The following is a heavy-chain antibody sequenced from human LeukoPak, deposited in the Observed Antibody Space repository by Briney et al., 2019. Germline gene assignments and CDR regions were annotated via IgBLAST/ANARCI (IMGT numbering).Heavy chain of an antibody. J-gene: IGHJ5*02. CDR1: GFTFGHFG. D-gene: IGHD5-12*01. CDR2: IRSDVNEK. CDR3: AKDATRWFDP. V-gene: IGHV3-30*18. Sequence: PGGSLRLSCAASGFTFGHFGMHWVRQAPGKGLEWVAGIRSDVNEKYYPDSVKGRFTISRDNSKNTLYLQMNSLRAEDTAVYYCAKDATRWFDPWGQGTLVTVSS.